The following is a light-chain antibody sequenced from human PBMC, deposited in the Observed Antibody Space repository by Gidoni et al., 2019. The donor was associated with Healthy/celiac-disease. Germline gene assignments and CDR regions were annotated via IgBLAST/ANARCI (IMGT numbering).Light chain of an antibody. CDR3: CSYAGSANWV. Sequence: QSALTQPRSVSGSPGQSVTISCTGTSRDVGGYNYVSWYQQHPGKAPKLMIYDVSKRPSGVPDRFSGSKSGNTASLTISGLQAEDEADYYCCSYAGSANWVFGGGTKLTVL. V-gene: IGLV2-11*01. J-gene: IGLJ3*02. CDR1: SRDVGGYNY. CDR2: DVS.